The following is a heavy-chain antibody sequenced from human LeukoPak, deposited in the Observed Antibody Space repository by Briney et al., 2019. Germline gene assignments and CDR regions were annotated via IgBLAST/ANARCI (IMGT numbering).Heavy chain of an antibody. V-gene: IGHV3-66*01. CDR1: GFTVSSTL. CDR3: ATVSEY. Sequence: GGSLRLSCIVSGFTVSSTLMDWVRQAPGKGLEWVSVIYDDGGTVYADSVKGRFTISRDNAENTVYLQMNGLRAEDTTVYYCATVSEYWGQGTPVTVSS. J-gene: IGHJ4*02. CDR2: IYDDGGT. D-gene: IGHD1-1*01.